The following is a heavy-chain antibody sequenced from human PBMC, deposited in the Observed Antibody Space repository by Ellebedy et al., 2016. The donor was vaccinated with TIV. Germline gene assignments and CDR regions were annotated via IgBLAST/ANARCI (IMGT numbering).Heavy chain of an antibody. CDR3: ARAGAVPAANWFDP. D-gene: IGHD2-2*01. V-gene: IGHV1-69*13. CDR1: GGTFSSYA. Sequence: SVKVSXKASGGTFSSYAISWVRQAPGQGLEWMGGIIPIFGTANYAQKFQGRVTITADESTSTAYMELSSLRSEDTAVYYCARAGAVPAANWFDPWGQGTLVTVSS. CDR2: IIPIFGTA. J-gene: IGHJ5*02.